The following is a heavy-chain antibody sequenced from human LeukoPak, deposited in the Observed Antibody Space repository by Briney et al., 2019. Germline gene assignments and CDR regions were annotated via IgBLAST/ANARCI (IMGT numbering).Heavy chain of an antibody. CDR3: ARDSPYMADFDY. D-gene: IGHD5-24*01. Sequence: PSETLSLTCTVSGGSISSSSYYWGWIRQPPGKGLEWIGSIYYSGSTYYNPSLKSRVTISVDTSKNQFSLKLSSVTAADTAVYYCARDSPYMADFDYWGQGTLVTVSS. V-gene: IGHV4-39*07. J-gene: IGHJ4*02. CDR2: IYYSGST. CDR1: GGSISSSSYY.